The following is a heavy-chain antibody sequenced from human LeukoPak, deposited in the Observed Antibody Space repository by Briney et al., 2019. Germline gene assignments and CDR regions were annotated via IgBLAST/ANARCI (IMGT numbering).Heavy chain of an antibody. J-gene: IGHJ4*02. V-gene: IGHV3-7*03. CDR3: ARGRFIAGTTAYYFDY. D-gene: IGHD1-26*01. CDR2: IKQDGSEK. Sequence: GGSLRLSCAASGFTFSSYWMTWVRQAPGKGLEWVANIKQDGSEKYYVDSVKGRFTISRDNAKKSLFLQMNSLRAEDTAVYYCARGRFIAGTTAYYFDYWGQGTLVTVSS. CDR1: GFTFSSYW.